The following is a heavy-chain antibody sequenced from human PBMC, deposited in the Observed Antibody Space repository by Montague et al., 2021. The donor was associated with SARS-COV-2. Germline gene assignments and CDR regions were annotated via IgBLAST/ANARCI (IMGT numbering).Heavy chain of an antibody. V-gene: IGHV4-39*01. D-gene: IGHD3-3*01. J-gene: IGHJ4*02. Sequence: SETLSLTCTVSDDSISSSSYYWAWIRQPPGKGLEWIGSIYYSGSTYYNPSLKSRVTISLDTSKKQFSLNLSSVTAADTAVFYCVRGRSGYFNPLDYWGQGALVIVSS. CDR2: IYYSGST. CDR3: VRGRSGYFNPLDY. CDR1: DDSISSSSYY.